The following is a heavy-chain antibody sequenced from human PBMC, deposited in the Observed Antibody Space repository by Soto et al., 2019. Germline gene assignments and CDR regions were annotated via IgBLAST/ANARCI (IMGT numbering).Heavy chain of an antibody. CDR1: GYSFTSYG. V-gene: IGHV1-18*01. J-gene: IGHJ6*02. CDR2: ISAYNGNT. D-gene: IGHD3-10*01. CDR3: ARNNGFGESDV. Sequence: QVQLVKSGAEVKKPGASVKVSCKASGYSFTSYGISGVRQAPGQGLEWMVWISAYNGNTNNAQKLQGRVTMTTDTSTSTAYMTLRSLRSDDTAVYYRARNNGFGESDVWGQGTTGTVSS.